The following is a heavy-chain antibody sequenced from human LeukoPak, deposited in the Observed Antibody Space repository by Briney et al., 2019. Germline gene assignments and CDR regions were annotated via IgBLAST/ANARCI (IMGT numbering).Heavy chain of an antibody. V-gene: IGHV3-21*01. CDR3: ARDLSGYACIDY. Sequence: GGSLRLSCAASGFTFSSYSMNWVRQAPGKGLEWVSSISSSSSYIYYADSVKGRFTISRDNAKNSLYLQMSSLRAEDTAVYYCARDLSGYACIDYWGQGTLVTVSS. CDR2: ISSSSSYI. D-gene: IGHD5-12*01. CDR1: GFTFSSYS. J-gene: IGHJ4*02.